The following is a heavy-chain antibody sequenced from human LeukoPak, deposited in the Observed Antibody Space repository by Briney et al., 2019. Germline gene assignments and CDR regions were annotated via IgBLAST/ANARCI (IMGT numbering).Heavy chain of an antibody. D-gene: IGHD5-12*01. J-gene: IGHJ6*02. CDR2: ISAYNGNT. CDR1: GYTFTSYG. CDR3: ARDGTSGYIMDYYYYGMDV. Sequence: ASVKVSCKASGYTFTSYGISWVRQAPGQGLEWMGWISAYNGNTNYAQKLQGRVTMTTDTSTSTAYMEPRSLRSDDTAVYYCARDGTSGYIMDYYYYGMDVWGQGTTVTVSS. V-gene: IGHV1-18*01.